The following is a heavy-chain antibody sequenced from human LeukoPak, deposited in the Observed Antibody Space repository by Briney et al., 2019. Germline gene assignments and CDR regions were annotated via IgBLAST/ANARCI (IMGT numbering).Heavy chain of an antibody. Sequence: GGSLRLSCAASGFTFDDYGMSWVRQAPGKGPEWVSGINWNGGSTGYADSVKGRFTISRDNSKNTLYLQMNSLRADDTAVYYCAKYRGAAVNSWHFDLWGRGTLVTVSS. CDR3: AKYRGAAVNSWHFDL. CDR2: INWNGGST. V-gene: IGHV3-20*04. D-gene: IGHD1-26*01. CDR1: GFTFDDYG. J-gene: IGHJ2*01.